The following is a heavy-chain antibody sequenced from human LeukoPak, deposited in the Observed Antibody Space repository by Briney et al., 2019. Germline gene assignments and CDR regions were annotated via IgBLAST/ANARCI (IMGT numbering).Heavy chain of an antibody. CDR2: IYYSGNT. D-gene: IGHD3-16*01. CDR1: GGSFSGYY. V-gene: IGHV4-31*11. CDR3: ARETLGSIPSYFQH. J-gene: IGHJ1*01. Sequence: SETLSLTCAVYGGSFSGYYWSWIRQHPGKGLEWIGYIYYSGNTYYNPSLKSRVTISLDTSKNQFSLKLNSVTAADTAVYYCARETLGSIPSYFQHWGQGILVTVSS.